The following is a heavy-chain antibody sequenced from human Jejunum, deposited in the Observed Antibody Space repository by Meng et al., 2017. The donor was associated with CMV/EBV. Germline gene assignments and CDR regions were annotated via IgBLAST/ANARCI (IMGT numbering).Heavy chain of an antibody. J-gene: IGHJ4*02. CDR2: LYSGGNT. D-gene: IGHD6-13*01. CDR1: CFTFSIAW. Sequence: AVSAGVLVKPGGALRRSCAGSCFTFSIAWMSWLRQAPGKGLEWVSALYSGGNTYYADSVKGRFTLSRDNSKNTLYLQMSSLGVEDTAVYYCASGYIEGHHLGYWGQGTLVTVSS. CDR3: ASGYIEGHHLGY. V-gene: IGHV3-66*01.